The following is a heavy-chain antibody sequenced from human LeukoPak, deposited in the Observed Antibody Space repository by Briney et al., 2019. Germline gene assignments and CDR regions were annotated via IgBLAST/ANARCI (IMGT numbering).Heavy chain of an antibody. CDR1: GYTFTSYG. J-gene: IGHJ4*02. Sequence: ASVKVSCKASGYTFTSYGISWVRQAPGQGLEWMGRIIPIFGIANYAQKFQGRVTITADKSTSTAYMELSSLRSEDTAVYYCARDLSEMATRVGFDYWGQGTLVTVSS. CDR3: ARDLSEMATRVGFDY. V-gene: IGHV1-69*04. CDR2: IIPIFGIA. D-gene: IGHD5-24*01.